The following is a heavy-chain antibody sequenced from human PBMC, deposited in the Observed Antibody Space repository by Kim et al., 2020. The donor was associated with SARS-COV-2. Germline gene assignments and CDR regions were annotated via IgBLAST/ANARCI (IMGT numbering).Heavy chain of an antibody. CDR1: GFTFSSYE. CDR3: ARDGGYCSGGSCHDAFDI. V-gene: IGHV3-48*03. J-gene: IGHJ3*02. D-gene: IGHD2-15*01. CDR2: ISSSGSTI. Sequence: GGSLRLSCAASGFTFSSYEMNWVRQAPGKGLEWVSYISSSGSTIYYADSVKGRFTISRDNAKNSLYLQMNSLRAEDTAVYYCARDGGYCSGGSCHDAFDIWGQGTMVTVSS.